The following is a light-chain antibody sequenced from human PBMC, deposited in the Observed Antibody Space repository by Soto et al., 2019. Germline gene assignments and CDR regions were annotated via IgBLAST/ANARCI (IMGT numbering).Light chain of an antibody. CDR3: HKYARTTPIT. Sequence: LPQFPGERATRHRSAIQGVSSIYLGWDQQKPGQAPRLLIYGASSRATGIPDRFSGSGSGTDFTLTISRREADDFDGYYYHKYARTTPITFAQGTRLEI. V-gene: IGKV3-20*01. CDR2: GAS. J-gene: IGKJ5*01. CDR1: QGVSSIY.